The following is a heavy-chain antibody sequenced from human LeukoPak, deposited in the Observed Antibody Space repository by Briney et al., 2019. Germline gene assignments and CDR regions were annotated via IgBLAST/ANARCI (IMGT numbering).Heavy chain of an antibody. CDR1: GFTFSSYW. CDR2: INTDGSST. J-gene: IGHJ3*02. CDR3: ARDRTAAWTDDAFDI. Sequence: GGSLRLSCAASGFTFSSYWMHWVRQAPGKGLVWVSRINTDGSSTSYADSVKGRFTISRDNAKNTLYLQMNSLRAEDTAVYYCARDRTAAWTDDAFDIWGQGTMVTVSS. V-gene: IGHV3-74*01. D-gene: IGHD6-13*01.